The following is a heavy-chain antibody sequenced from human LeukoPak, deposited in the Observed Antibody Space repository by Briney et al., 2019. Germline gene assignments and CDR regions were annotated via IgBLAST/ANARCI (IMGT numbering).Heavy chain of an antibody. CDR3: AKDKAPKYDWDLDY. Sequence: GGSLRLSCAASGFTFSSYGMHWVRQAPGKGLEWVAVIWYGGSNKYYADSVKGRFTISRDNAKNSLFLQMNSLRVEDTALYYCAKDKAPKYDWDLDYWGQGTLVTVSS. CDR2: IWYGGSNK. V-gene: IGHV3-33*03. CDR1: GFTFSSYG. J-gene: IGHJ4*02. D-gene: IGHD3-16*01.